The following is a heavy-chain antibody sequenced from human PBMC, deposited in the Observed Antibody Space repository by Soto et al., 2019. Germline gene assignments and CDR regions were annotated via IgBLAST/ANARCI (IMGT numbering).Heavy chain of an antibody. D-gene: IGHD6-19*01. CDR1: GGSVSSGGFH. V-gene: IGHV4-61*08. CDR2: IFYNGTA. CDR3: ARIGGWYGIDF. Sequence: PSETLSLSCSVSGGSVSSGGFHWSWIRQPPGKVLQFIGSIFYNGTANYSPSLKNRVSISIDTSQSQFFLQLISMAAADTAVYYCARIGGWYGIDFWGQGSLVTVSS. J-gene: IGHJ4*02.